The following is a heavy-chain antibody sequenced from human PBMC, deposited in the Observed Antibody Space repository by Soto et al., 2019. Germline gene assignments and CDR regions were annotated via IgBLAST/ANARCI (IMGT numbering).Heavy chain of an antibody. Sequence: GASVKVSCKASGYTFTGYYMHWVRQAPGQGLEWMGWINPNSGGTNYAQKFQGGVTMTRDTSISTAYMELSRLRSDDTAVYYCARDRETTGTTLDSPWGMDVWGQGTTVTVSS. CDR1: GYTFTGYY. CDR3: ARDRETTGTTLDSPWGMDV. D-gene: IGHD1-1*01. J-gene: IGHJ6*02. CDR2: INPNSGGT. V-gene: IGHV1-2*02.